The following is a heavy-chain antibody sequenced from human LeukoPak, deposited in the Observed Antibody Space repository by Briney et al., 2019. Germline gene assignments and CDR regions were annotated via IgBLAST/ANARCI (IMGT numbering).Heavy chain of an antibody. CDR2: ISSDGGGT. Sequence: GGSLRLSCAGSGFSFSSYAIHWVRQPPGKGLEYVSGISSDGGGTFFANSVKGRFTMSRENSKNMVFLQMGSLRAEDMAVYYCARDGGKYYDIWGQGTLVTVSS. CDR1: GFSFSSYA. J-gene: IGHJ4*02. D-gene: IGHD2-15*01. V-gene: IGHV3-64*01. CDR3: ARDGGKYYDI.